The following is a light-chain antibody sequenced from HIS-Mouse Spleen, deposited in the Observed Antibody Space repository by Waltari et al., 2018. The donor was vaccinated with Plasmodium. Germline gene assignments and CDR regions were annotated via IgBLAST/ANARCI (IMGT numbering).Light chain of an antibody. J-gene: IGLJ2*01. CDR1: SSDVGSSNL. CDR2: EGS. CDR3: CSYAGSRMV. Sequence: QSALTQPASVSGSPGQSITISCPGTSSDVGSSNLVSWYQQHPGKAPKLMIYEGSKRPSGVSNRFSGSKSGNTASLTISGLQAEDEADYYCCSYAGSRMVFGGGTKLTVL. V-gene: IGLV2-23*01.